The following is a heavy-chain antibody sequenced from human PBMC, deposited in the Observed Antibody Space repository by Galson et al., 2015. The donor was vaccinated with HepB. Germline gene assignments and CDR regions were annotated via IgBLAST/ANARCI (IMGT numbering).Heavy chain of an antibody. CDR3: ARVGQPYSISAGGFDY. Sequence: SVKVSCKASGYTFTSYYIHWVRQAPGHGLEGMGMINPSGGSTSYAQKFQGRVAMTRDTSTSTVYLELSSLRSEDTAVYYCARVGQPYSISAGGFDYWGQGTLVTVSS. V-gene: IGHV1-46*01. CDR1: GYTFTSYY. D-gene: IGHD6-6*01. J-gene: IGHJ4*02. CDR2: INPSGGST.